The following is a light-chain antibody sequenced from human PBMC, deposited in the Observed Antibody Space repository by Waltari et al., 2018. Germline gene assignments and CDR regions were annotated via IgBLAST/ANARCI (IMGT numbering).Light chain of an antibody. V-gene: IGLV1-47*01. CDR1: GPNSGRTY. J-gene: IGLJ1*01. CDR3: AAWDDILTVRI. Sequence: QSVLTQPPSASVTPGLRVTLTCSGSGPNSGRTYVYWYQQLPGTARKLLIYRSNQRPSGVPDRFSGSKSGTSASLAISGLRSEDEADYYCAAWDDILTVRIFGTGTKVTVL. CDR2: RSN.